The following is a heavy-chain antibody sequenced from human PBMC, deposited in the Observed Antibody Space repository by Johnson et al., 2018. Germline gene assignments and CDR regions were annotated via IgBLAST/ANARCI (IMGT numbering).Heavy chain of an antibody. CDR2: ISGSGGST. CDR3: AKDCGYGSGSWVYYYYYMDV. Sequence: VQLQESGGGLVQXGGSLRLXCAASGFTFSSYAMSWVRQAPGKGLEWVSAISGSGGSTYYADSVKGRFTISRDNSKNTLYLQMNSLRAEDTAVYYWAKDCGYGSGSWVYYYYYMDVWGKGTTVTVSS. J-gene: IGHJ6*03. CDR1: GFTFSSYA. D-gene: IGHD3-10*01. V-gene: IGHV3-23*01.